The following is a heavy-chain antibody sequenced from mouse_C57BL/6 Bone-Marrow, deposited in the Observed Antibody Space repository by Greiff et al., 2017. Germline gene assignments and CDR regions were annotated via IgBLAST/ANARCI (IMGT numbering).Heavy chain of an antibody. D-gene: IGHD4-1*01. J-gene: IGHJ4*01. CDR1: GYTFTSYG. CDR3: ASGPANWDVDYAMDY. Sequence: QVQLKQSGAELARPGASVKLSCTASGYTFTSYGISWVKQRTGQGLEWIGEIYPRSGNTYYNEKFKGKATLTADKSSSTAYMELRSLTSEDSAVYFCASGPANWDVDYAMDYWGQGTSVTVSS. V-gene: IGHV1-81*01. CDR2: IYPRSGNT.